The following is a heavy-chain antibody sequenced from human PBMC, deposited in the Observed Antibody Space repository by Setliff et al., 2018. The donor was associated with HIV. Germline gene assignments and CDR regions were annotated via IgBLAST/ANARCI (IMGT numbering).Heavy chain of an antibody. CDR3: ASSVDNYGDNRWFDP. CDR2: VHYSGNT. Sequence: PSETLSLTCSVSGVSMTNNYWTWTRQSPGKGLEWIGYVHYSGNTRYNPSLKSRVTISVDTSKNKFSLKLSSVTAADTAVYYCASSVDNYGDNRWFDPWGQGTLVTVSS. J-gene: IGHJ5*02. D-gene: IGHD4-17*01. V-gene: IGHV4-59*01. CDR1: GVSMTNNY.